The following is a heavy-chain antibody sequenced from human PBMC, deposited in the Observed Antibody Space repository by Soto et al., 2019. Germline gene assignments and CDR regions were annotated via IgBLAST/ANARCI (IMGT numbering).Heavy chain of an antibody. D-gene: IGHD3-10*01. CDR3: ARGFDLQYGMDV. CDR2: ISGSSDTI. J-gene: IGHJ6*02. CDR1: GFSLSPYS. Sequence: PGGSLRLSCASSGFSLSPYSMNWVRQAPRKGLEWISYISGSSDTINYADSVKGRFTISRDNTKNSLYLQMNSLRDEDTAVYYCARGFDLQYGMDVWGQGTTVTVS. V-gene: IGHV3-48*02.